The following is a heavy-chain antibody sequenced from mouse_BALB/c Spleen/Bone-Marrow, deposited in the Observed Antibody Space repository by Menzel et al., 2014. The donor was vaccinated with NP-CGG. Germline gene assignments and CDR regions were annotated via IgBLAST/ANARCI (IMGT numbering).Heavy chain of an antibody. CDR2: IDPANGNT. D-gene: IGHD1-1*01. J-gene: IGHJ3*01. Sequence: EVQLQESGAELVKPGASVKLSCTASGFNIKAPYMPWVKLLSEQFLAFLGRIDPANGNTEYDPKFQGKATITADTSSNTAYLQLSSLTSEDTAVYYCASYYYGSSRFAYWGQGTLVTVSA. CDR3: ASYYYGSSRFAY. CDR1: GFNIKAPY. V-gene: IGHV14-3*02.